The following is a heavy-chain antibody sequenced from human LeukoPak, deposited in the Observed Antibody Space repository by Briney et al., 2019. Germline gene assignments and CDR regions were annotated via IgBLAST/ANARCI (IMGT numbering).Heavy chain of an antibody. V-gene: IGHV4-34*01. Sequence: SETLSLTCAAYGGSFSGYYWSWIRQPPGKGLEWIGEINHSGSTNYNPSLKSRVTISVDTSKNQFSLKLSSVTAADTAVYYCARGRGGSSWPLYYYGMDVWGQGTTVTVSS. D-gene: IGHD6-13*01. J-gene: IGHJ6*02. CDR1: GGSFSGYY. CDR2: INHSGST. CDR3: ARGRGGSSWPLYYYGMDV.